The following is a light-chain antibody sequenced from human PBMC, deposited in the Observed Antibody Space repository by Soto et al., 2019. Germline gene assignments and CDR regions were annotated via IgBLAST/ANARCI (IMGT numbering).Light chain of an antibody. V-gene: IGKV1-5*01. CDR3: QQYNSYSPLT. J-gene: IGKJ3*01. CDR2: DAS. Sequence: DIQMTQSPSTLSASVRDRVTITCRASQSITHWLAWYQQKPEKAPKRLVYDASSLETGVPSRFSGSGSGTEFSLTISSLEPDDFATYYCQQYNSYSPLTFGPGTKVDVK. CDR1: QSITHW.